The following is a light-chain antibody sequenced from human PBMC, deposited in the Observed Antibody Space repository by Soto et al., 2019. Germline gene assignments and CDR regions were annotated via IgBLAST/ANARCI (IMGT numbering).Light chain of an antibody. CDR1: SSDVGGYNY. CDR2: EVS. V-gene: IGLV2-14*01. CDR3: SSYTSSTSSV. J-gene: IGLJ3*02. Sequence: QSVLTQPASVSGSPGQSITISCTGTSSDVGGYNYVSWYQQHPGKAPKLMIYEVSNRPSGVSNRFSGPKSGNTASLTISGLQAEDEADYYCSSYTSSTSSVFGGGTKLTVL.